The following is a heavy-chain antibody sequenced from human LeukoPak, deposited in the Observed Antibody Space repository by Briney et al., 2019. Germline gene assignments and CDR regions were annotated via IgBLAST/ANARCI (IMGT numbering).Heavy chain of an antibody. Sequence: SVNVSCKASAYTFTAYYMHWVRHPPGQGLEWMGWINPKTGRTNYAQKFQGRVTMTRDTSISTAYMELSRLRSDDTAVYYCARRGIPQKTAGAGIQLDYWGQGTLVTVST. J-gene: IGHJ4*02. CDR3: ARRGIPQKTAGAGIQLDY. CDR1: AYTFTAYY. D-gene: IGHD6-19*01. V-gene: IGHV1-2*02. CDR2: INPKTGRT.